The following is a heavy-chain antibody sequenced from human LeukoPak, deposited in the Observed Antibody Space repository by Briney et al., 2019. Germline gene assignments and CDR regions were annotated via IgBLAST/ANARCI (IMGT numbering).Heavy chain of an antibody. J-gene: IGHJ5*02. Sequence: GASVKVSCKASGYTFTGYYIHWVRQAPGQGLEWMGWINPNSGGTNYAQKFQGRVTMTRDTSISTAYMELSRLRSDDTAVYYCARTSLLRIAAAVTFDPWGQGTLVTVSS. D-gene: IGHD6-13*01. CDR2: INPNSGGT. V-gene: IGHV1-2*02. CDR3: ARTSLLRIAAAVTFDP. CDR1: GYTFTGYY.